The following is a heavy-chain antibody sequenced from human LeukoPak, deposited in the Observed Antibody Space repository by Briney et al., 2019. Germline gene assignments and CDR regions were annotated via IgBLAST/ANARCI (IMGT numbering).Heavy chain of an antibody. CDR2: INSDGSRT. CDR3: ARDPDGYRQGHHFDY. J-gene: IGHJ4*02. Sequence: GGSLRLSCAASGFTFSSYWMHWVRQAPGKGLVWVSRINSDGSRTTYADSVKGRFTISRDNAKNTLYLQMNSLKAEDTAVYYCARDPDGYRQGHHFDYWGQGTLVTVSS. V-gene: IGHV3-74*01. CDR1: GFTFSSYW. D-gene: IGHD5-18*01.